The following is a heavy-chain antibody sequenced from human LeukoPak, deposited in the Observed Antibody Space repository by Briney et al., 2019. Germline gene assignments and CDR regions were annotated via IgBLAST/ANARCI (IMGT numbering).Heavy chain of an antibody. CDR2: FSASGNT. D-gene: IGHD6-13*01. Sequence: SQTLSLTCTVSGDSISSDDYYWSWIRQPAGKGLEWIGRFSASGNTNYNPSLKSRVTISVDTSKNQFSLKLSSVTAADTAVYYCARDVGYEIDYWGQGTLVTVSS. V-gene: IGHV4-61*02. CDR1: GDSISSDDYY. CDR3: ARDVGYEIDY. J-gene: IGHJ4*02.